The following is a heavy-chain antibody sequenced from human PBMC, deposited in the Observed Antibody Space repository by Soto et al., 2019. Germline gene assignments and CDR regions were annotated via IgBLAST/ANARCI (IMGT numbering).Heavy chain of an antibody. D-gene: IGHD2-15*01. J-gene: IGHJ4*02. V-gene: IGHV3-7*01. CDR1: GFTFSSYW. CDR3: AAEGGYCPPSSCYFDD. Sequence: GGSLRLSCAASGFTFSSYWMSWVRQAPGKGLEWVANIKQDGGDKYSVDSVKGRFTISRDNAKNSLYLQMNRLRAEDTAVYYCAAEGGYCPPSSCYFDDWGQGTLVTVSS. CDR2: IKQDGGDK.